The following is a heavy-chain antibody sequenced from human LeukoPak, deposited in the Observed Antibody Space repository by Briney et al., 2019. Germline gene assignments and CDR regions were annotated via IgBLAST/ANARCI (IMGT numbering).Heavy chain of an antibody. CDR3: AREMTMDDYGDYFRPFDY. J-gene: IGHJ4*02. V-gene: IGHV3-48*01. Sequence: QPGGSLRLSCAASGFTFNTYNMNWVRQAPGRGLEWVSYISRSSSTIYYADSVEGRLTISRDNAKNSLYLQMNSLRAEDTAVYYCAREMTMDDYGDYFRPFDYWGQGTLVTVSS. CDR2: ISRSSSTI. D-gene: IGHD4-17*01. CDR1: GFTFNTYN.